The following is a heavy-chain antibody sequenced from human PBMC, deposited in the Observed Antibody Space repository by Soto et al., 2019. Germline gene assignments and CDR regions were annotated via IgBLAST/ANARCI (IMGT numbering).Heavy chain of an antibody. CDR3: ARAPRGFSAYDASLQIDS. V-gene: IGHV3-30*03. J-gene: IGHJ4*02. D-gene: IGHD5-12*01. Sequence: QDHLVESGGGVVQPGTSLRLSCAASGFTFNTYGMHWVRQAPGKGLEWVAVISNDGSDKYYADSVKGRFTISRENSKKTLFLQMNSLRPEDTAVYYCARAPRGFSAYDASLQIDSWGQGTLVTVSS. CDR1: GFTFNTYG. CDR2: ISNDGSDK.